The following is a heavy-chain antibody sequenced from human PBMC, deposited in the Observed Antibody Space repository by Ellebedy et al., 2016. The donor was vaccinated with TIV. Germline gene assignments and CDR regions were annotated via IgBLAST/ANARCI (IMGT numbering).Heavy chain of an antibody. D-gene: IGHD3-16*02. CDR3: ARHGGYPRILDPWGIDP. CDR1: GGSLSRSDSY. CDR2: IYYTGST. J-gene: IGHJ5*02. Sequence: MPSETLSLTCAVSGGSLSRSDSYWGWIRQSPGKGLEWIGSIYYTGSTSYSPSLQSRVTISIDTSKKYLSLNLRSVTAADTAVYYCARHGGYPRILDPWGIDPWGQGKLVTVSS. V-gene: IGHV4-39*01.